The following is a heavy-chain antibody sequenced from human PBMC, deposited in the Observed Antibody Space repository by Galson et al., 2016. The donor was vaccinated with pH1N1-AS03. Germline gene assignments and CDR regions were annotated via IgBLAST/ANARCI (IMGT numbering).Heavy chain of an antibody. J-gene: IGHJ5*02. CDR2: ISTYTGET. D-gene: IGHD3-3*01. CDR1: GYTFTHFG. V-gene: IGHV1-18*01. Sequence: SVKVSCKASGYTFTHFGISWVRQAPGQGLECLGWISTYTGETNYAQKFQGTVTITTDTSTNTVYMELRNLTSDDTALYYCARGAISEVDLQRRVDAWGQGTLVTVSS. CDR3: ARGAISEVDLQRRVDA.